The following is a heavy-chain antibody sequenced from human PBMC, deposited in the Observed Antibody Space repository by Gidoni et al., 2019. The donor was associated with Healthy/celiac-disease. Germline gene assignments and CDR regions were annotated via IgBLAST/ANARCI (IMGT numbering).Heavy chain of an antibody. CDR2: ISGSGGST. CDR1: GFPFSSYA. V-gene: IGHV3-23*01. Sequence: EVQLFESVGGLVQPGGSLRLSCAASGFPFSSYAMSWVRQGPGKGLEWVSAISGSGGSTYYEDSVKGRFTISRDNSKNTLYLQMNSLRAEDTAVYYCAKAGGYSSGWYNYWGQGTRVTVSS. J-gene: IGHJ4*02. D-gene: IGHD6-19*01. CDR3: AKAGGYSSGWYNY.